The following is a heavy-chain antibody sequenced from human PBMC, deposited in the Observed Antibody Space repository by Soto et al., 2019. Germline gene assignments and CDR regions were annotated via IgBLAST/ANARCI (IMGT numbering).Heavy chain of an antibody. CDR2: ISGSGGST. CDR1: GFTFSSYA. CDR3: AHGSATNPRFDP. J-gene: IGHJ5*02. Sequence: LGGSLRLSCAASGFTFSSYAMSWVRQAPGKGLEWVSAISGSGGSTYYADSVKSRFTISRDNSKNTLYLQMNSLRAEDTAVYYCAHGSATNPRFDPWGQGTLVTVSS. V-gene: IGHV3-23*01. D-gene: IGHD2-8*01.